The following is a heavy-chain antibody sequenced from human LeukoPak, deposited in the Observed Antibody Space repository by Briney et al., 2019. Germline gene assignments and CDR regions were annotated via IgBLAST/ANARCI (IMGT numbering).Heavy chain of an antibody. CDR2: ISWNSGTI. V-gene: IGHV3-9*03. D-gene: IGHD3-10*01. J-gene: IGHJ5*02. CDR1: RFTFDDYA. Sequence: PGGSLRLSCAASRFTFDDYAMHWVRQAPGKGLEWVSGISWNSGTIAYADSVKGRFTISRDNAKNSLYLQMNSLRAEDMALYYCAKVLFGMGFGPPDFDPWGQGTLVTVSS. CDR3: AKVLFGMGFGPPDFDP.